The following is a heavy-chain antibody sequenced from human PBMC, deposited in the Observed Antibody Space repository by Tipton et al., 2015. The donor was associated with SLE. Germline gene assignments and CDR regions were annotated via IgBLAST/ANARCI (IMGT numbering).Heavy chain of an antibody. CDR2: IYYSGST. Sequence: TLSLTCTVSGGSISSSSYYWGWIRQPPGKGLEWIGSIYYSGSTYYNPSLKSRVTISVDTSKNQFSLKLSSVTAADTAVYYCARGKPNSSGWFDWGQGTLVTVSS. CDR1: GGSISSSSYY. CDR3: ARGKPNSSGWFD. D-gene: IGHD6-19*01. V-gene: IGHV4-39*01. J-gene: IGHJ4*02.